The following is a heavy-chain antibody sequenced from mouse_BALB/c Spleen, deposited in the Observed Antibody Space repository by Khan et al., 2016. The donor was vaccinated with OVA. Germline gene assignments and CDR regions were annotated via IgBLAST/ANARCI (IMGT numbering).Heavy chain of an antibody. J-gene: IGHJ3*01. CDR2: ISTYYGDV. CDR3: TRGVGNRFAY. Sequence: QVQLQQSGAELVRPGVSVKISCKGSGYTFTDFTMHWVKQSHAKSLEWIGVISTYYGDVTYNQKFKGKATMTVDKSSSKAYMELARLTSEDSALYSCTRGVGNRFAYWGQGTLVTVSA. CDR1: GYTFTDFT. V-gene: IGHV1S137*01. D-gene: IGHD1-1*02.